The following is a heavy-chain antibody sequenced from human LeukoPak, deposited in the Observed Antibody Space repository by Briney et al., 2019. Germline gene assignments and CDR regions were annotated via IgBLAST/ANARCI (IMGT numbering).Heavy chain of an antibody. V-gene: IGHV3-13*01. CDR3: ARSRRHYYDSSGPLSAFDI. D-gene: IGHD3-22*01. CDR2: IGTAGDT. CDR1: GFTLSSYD. J-gene: IGHJ3*02. Sequence: GGSLSLSCAASGFTLSSYDMHWVRQATGKGLEWVSAIGTAGDTYYPGSVKGRFTISRENAKNSLYLQMNSLRAGDTAVYYCARSRRHYYDSSGPLSAFDIWGQGTMVTVSS.